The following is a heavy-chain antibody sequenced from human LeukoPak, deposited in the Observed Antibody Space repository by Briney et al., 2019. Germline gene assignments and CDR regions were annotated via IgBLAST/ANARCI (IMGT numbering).Heavy chain of an antibody. D-gene: IGHD3-10*01. CDR3: AKDLYSMVRGVNGGLDY. CDR1: GFTFDDYA. Sequence: PGGSLRLSCAASGFTFDDYAMHWVRQAPGKGLEWVSGISWNSGSIGYADSVKGRFTISRDNAKNSLYLQMNSLRAEDTALYYCAKDLYSMVRGVNGGLDYWGQGTLVPVSS. V-gene: IGHV3-9*01. J-gene: IGHJ4*02. CDR2: ISWNSGSI.